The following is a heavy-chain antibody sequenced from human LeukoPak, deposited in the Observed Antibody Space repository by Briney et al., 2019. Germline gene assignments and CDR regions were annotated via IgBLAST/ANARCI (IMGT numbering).Heavy chain of an antibody. J-gene: IGHJ4*02. Sequence: PGGSLRLSCAASGFTSSSYWMSWVRQAPGKGLEWVANIKQDGSEKYHVDSVKGRFTTSRDNAKNSLYLQMNSLRAEDTAVYYCARVYRSSSGYCFDYWGQGTLVTVSS. V-gene: IGHV3-7*01. CDR3: ARVYRSSSGYCFDY. CDR1: GFTSSSYW. D-gene: IGHD6-6*01. CDR2: IKQDGSEK.